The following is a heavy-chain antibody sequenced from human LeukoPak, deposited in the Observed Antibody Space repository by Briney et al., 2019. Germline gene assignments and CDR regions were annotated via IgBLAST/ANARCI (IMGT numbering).Heavy chain of an antibody. CDR1: GYTFTAYY. CDR2: INPNSGST. D-gene: IGHD6-13*01. J-gene: IGHJ4*02. CDR3: ARVGIAAAGTGRPYYFDY. Sequence: AAVKVSFKSSGYTFTAYYMHGVRQAPGQGRAWMGFINPNSGSTNYAQKFQGRVTMTRDTSISTAYMELSRVRSDDTAVYYCARVGIAAAGTGRPYYFDYWGQGTLVTVSS. V-gene: IGHV1-2*02.